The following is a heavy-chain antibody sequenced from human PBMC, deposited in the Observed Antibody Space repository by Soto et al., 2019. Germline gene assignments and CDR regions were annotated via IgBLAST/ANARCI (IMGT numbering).Heavy chain of an antibody. CDR3: ARDSITMVRGVIYFDY. D-gene: IGHD3-10*01. CDR2: ISAYNGNT. J-gene: IGHJ4*02. CDR1: GYTFTSYG. Sequence: ASVKVSCKASGYTFTSYGISWVRQAPGQGLEWMGWISAYNGNTNYAQKLQGRVTMTTDTSTSTAYMELRSLRSDDTAVYYCARDSITMVRGVIYFDYWGPGTLVTVSS. V-gene: IGHV1-18*04.